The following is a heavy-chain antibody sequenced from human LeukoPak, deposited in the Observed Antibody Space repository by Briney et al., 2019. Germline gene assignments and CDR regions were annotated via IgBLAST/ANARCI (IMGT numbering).Heavy chain of an antibody. CDR2: ISGGNT. J-gene: IGHJ4*02. Sequence: GGCLRLSCAASGFTLTNYAMNWVRQTPGKGLEWVSGISGGNTYYADSVRGRFTISRDSSKNTLYLHMDFLRAEDAAVYLCEKGFTTAWSEGYLDYWGQGTLVCVSS. CDR1: GFTLTNYA. CDR3: EKGFTTAWSEGYLDY. D-gene: IGHD2/OR15-2a*01. V-gene: IGHV3-23*01.